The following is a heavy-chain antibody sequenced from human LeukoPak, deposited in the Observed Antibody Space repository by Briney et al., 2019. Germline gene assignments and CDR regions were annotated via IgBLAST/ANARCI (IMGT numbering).Heavy chain of an antibody. D-gene: IGHD3-3*01. CDR2: MNPNSGNT. J-gene: IGHJ5*02. Sequence: ASVKVSCKASGYTFTSYDINWVRQATGQGLEWMGWMNPNSGNTGYAQKFQGRVTMTRNTSISTAYMELSSLRSEDTAVYYCTRVGSVLRFLEWLLPPNWFDPWGQGTLVTVSS. CDR3: TRVGSVLRFLEWLLPPNWFDP. CDR1: GYTFTSYD. V-gene: IGHV1-8*01.